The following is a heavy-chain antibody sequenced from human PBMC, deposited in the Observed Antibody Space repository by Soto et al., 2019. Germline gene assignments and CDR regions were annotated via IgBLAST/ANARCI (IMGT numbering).Heavy chain of an antibody. CDR1: GFTFSHYA. V-gene: IGHV3-30*18. J-gene: IGHJ6*02. CDR2: ISYDGNNE. Sequence: GGSLRLSCAATGFTFSHYAMHWVRQSPGKGLEWVAVISYDGNNEYSADSVKGRFTISRDNSKNTLYLQMVSLRPEDTAVYYCAKDRATMAVYYFYGMDVWGQGTTLTVSS. CDR3: AKDRATMAVYYFYGMDV. D-gene: IGHD2-8*01.